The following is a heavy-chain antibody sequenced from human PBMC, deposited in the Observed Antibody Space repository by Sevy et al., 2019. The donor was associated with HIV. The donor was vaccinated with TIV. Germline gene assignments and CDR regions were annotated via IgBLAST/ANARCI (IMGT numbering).Heavy chain of an antibody. J-gene: IGHJ4*02. CDR2: ISGSGGST. D-gene: IGHD3-10*01. V-gene: IGHV3-23*01. Sequence: GGSLRLSCAASGFTFSSYAMSWVRQAPGKGLEWVSAISGSGGSTYYAYSVKGRFTISRDNSKNTLYLQMNSLRAEDTAVYYCAYCLTMVRGVNFPDYWGQGTLVTVSS. CDR1: GFTFSSYA. CDR3: AYCLTMVRGVNFPDY.